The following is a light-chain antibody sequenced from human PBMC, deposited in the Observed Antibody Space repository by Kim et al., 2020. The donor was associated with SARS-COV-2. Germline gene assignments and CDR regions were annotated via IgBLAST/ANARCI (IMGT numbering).Light chain of an antibody. V-gene: IGLV3-21*04. CDR1: IIGSKS. CDR3: QVWDSSSDHRV. Sequence: PVKTARITCRRNIIGSKSVHWYQQKPGQAPVLVIYYDSDRPSGIPERFSGSNSGNTATLSISRVEAGDEADYYCQVWDSSSDHRVFGGGTQLTVL. CDR2: YDS. J-gene: IGLJ3*02.